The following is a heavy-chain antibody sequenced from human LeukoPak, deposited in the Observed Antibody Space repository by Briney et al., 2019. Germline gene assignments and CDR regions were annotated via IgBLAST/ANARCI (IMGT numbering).Heavy chain of an antibody. J-gene: IGHJ4*02. CDR1: GFTFSSYA. Sequence: GGSLRLSCAASGFTFSSYAMHWVRQAPGKGLEWVAVISYDGSNKYYADSVKGRFTISRDNSKNTLYLQMNSLRAEDTAVYYCARYSGYDPQDYWGQGTLVTVSS. CDR2: ISYDGSNK. D-gene: IGHD5-12*01. V-gene: IGHV3-30-3*01. CDR3: ARYSGYDPQDY.